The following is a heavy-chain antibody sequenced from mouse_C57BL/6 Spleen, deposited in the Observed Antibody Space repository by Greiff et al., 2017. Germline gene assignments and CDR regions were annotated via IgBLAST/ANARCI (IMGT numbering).Heavy chain of an antibody. Sequence: QVQLQQSGAELVKPGASVKLSCKASGYTFTEYTIHWVKQRSGQGLEWIGWFYPGCGSIKYNEKFKHKATLTADKSSSTVYMELMRLTSVVSAVYFCARHEQVYYDYGWDAMDYWGQGTSVTVSS. CDR3: ARHEQVYYDYGWDAMDY. D-gene: IGHD2-4*01. J-gene: IGHJ4*01. V-gene: IGHV1-62-2*01. CDR2: FYPGCGSI. CDR1: GYTFTEYT.